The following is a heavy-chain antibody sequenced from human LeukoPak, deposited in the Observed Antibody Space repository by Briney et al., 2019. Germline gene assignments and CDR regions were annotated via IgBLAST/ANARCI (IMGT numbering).Heavy chain of an antibody. V-gene: IGHV3-15*01. CDR3: TSTGGYGDYVLFDY. J-gene: IGHJ4*02. D-gene: IGHD4-17*01. CDR1: GFTFSSYE. Sequence: GGSLRLSCAASGFTFSSYEMNWVRQAPGKGLEWVGRIKSKTDGGTTDYAAPVKGRFTISRDDSKNTLYLQMNSLKTEDTAVYYCTSTGGYGDYVLFDYWGQGTLVTVSS. CDR2: IKSKTDGGTT.